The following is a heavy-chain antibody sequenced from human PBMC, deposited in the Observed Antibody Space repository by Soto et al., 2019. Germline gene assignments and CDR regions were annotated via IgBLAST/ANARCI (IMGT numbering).Heavy chain of an antibody. Sequence: QVQLQESGPGLVRPSETLSLTCTVSGASVSSGSYYWSWIRQPPGKGLEWIGYIYYTGTTDYNPPRNRRVPIPVDRWRNGIPFTLTFVTAADAAVYFCAGPLSTNKGWFDPWGQGSLVTVSP. CDR3: AGPLSTNKGWFDP. V-gene: IGHV4-61*01. CDR1: GASVSSGSYY. CDR2: IYYTGTT. D-gene: IGHD2-8*01. J-gene: IGHJ5*02.